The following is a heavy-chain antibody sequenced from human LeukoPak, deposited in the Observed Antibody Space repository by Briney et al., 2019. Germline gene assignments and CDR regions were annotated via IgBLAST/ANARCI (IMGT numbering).Heavy chain of an antibody. CDR2: ISGSAGST. CDR1: GFTFSSYA. CDR3: AKGKTTGGCPGYYFDY. D-gene: IGHD3-10*01. J-gene: IGHJ4*02. Sequence: GGSLRLSCAATGFTFSSYAMSWVRQAPGKGLEWVSAISGSAGSTYYADSVKGRFTISRDNSKNTLYLQMDSLRAEDTAVYYCAKGKTTGGCPGYYFDYWGQGTLVTASS. V-gene: IGHV3-23*01.